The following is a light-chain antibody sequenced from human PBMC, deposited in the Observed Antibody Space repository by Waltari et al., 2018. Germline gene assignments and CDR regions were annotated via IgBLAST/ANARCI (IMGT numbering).Light chain of an antibody. CDR1: QNLLHTNGYNY. V-gene: IGKV2-28*01. CDR2: LGS. CDR3: MQALQSPWS. Sequence: DVVVTQSPLSLPVTPGEPASISCRSSQNLLHTNGYNYLDWYLQKPGQPPQLLIFLGSNRASGVPDRFSDSGSGTEFTLKISRVEAEDVGVYYCMQALQSPWSFGQGTKVDI. J-gene: IGKJ1*01.